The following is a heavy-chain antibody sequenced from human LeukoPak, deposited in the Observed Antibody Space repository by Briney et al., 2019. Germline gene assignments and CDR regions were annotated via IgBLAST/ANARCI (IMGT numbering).Heavy chain of an antibody. D-gene: IGHD1-7*01. CDR2: INHSGST. Sequence: PSETLSLTCAVYGGSFSGYHWSWIRQPPGKGLEWIGEINHSGSTSYNPSLKSRVTISVDTSKNQFSLKLSSVTAADTAVYYCARGNYDYFDYRGQGTLVTVSS. CDR1: GGSFSGYH. J-gene: IGHJ4*02. CDR3: ARGNYDYFDY. V-gene: IGHV4-34*01.